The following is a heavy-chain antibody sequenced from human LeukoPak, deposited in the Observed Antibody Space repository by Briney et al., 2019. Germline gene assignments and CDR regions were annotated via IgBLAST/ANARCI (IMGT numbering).Heavy chain of an antibody. J-gene: IGHJ4*02. CDR1: GFTFSSYA. CDR3: ARDLGQTAFDY. CDR2: ISYDGSNK. D-gene: IGHD3-16*01. V-gene: IGHV3-30-3*01. Sequence: GGSLRPSCAASGFTFSSYAMHWVRQAPGKGLEWVAVISYDGSNKYYADSVKGRFTISRDNSKNTLYLQMNSLRAEDTAVYYCARDLGQTAFDYWGQGTLVTVSS.